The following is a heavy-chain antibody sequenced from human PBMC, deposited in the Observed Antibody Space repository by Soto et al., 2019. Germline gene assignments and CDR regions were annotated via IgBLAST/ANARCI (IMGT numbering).Heavy chain of an antibody. J-gene: IGHJ6*02. V-gene: IGHV1-69*13. CDR3: ARGFQPAALLRWLPYYYYGMDV. CDR2: IIPIFGTA. Sequence: SVKVSCKASGGTFSSYVISWVRQARGQGLEWRGGIIPIFGTANYAQKFPGRVTISADESRGTAYMELSSLRSEDTAVYYCARGFQPAALLRWLPYYYYGMDVWGQRTTFTISS. CDR1: GGTFSSYV. D-gene: IGHD5-18*01.